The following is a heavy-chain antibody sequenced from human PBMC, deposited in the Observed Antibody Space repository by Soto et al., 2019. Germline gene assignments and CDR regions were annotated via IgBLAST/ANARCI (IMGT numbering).Heavy chain of an antibody. J-gene: IGHJ4*02. Sequence: EVQLLESGGGLVQPGGSLRLSCAASGFTFSSYDMSWVRQAPGEGLEWVSAISGSGGSTYYADSVKGRFTISRDNSKNTLYLQMNSLRAEDTAVYYCAKEEAAPGTVFFDYWGQGTLVTVST. D-gene: IGHD6-13*01. CDR3: AKEEAAPGTVFFDY. CDR1: GFTFSSYD. CDR2: ISGSGGST. V-gene: IGHV3-23*01.